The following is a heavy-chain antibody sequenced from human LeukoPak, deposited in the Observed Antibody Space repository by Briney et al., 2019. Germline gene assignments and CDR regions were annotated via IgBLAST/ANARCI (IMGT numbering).Heavy chain of an antibody. CDR3: ARRIDYDILTGYLPFDY. D-gene: IGHD3-9*01. CDR1: GGSISSSSYY. V-gene: IGHV4-39*01. J-gene: IGHJ4*02. Sequence: SEILSLTCTVSGGSISSSSYYWGWIRQPPGKGLEWIGSIYYSGSTYYNPSLKSRVTISVDTSKNQFSLKLSSVTAADTAVYYCARRIDYDILTGYLPFDYWGQGTLVTVSS. CDR2: IYYSGST.